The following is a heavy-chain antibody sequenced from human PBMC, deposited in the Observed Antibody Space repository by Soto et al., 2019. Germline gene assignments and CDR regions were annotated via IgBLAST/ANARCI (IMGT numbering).Heavy chain of an antibody. CDR1: GYTFTSYG. CDR3: ARDTRDYYDSSGSHDAFDI. V-gene: IGHV1-18*04. CDR2: ISAYNGNA. Sequence: VASVKVSCKASGYTFTSYGISWVRQAPGQGLEWMGWISAYNGNANCAQKLQGRVTMTTDTSTSTAYMELRSLRSDDAAVYYCARDTRDYYDSSGSHDAFDIWGQGTMVTVSS. J-gene: IGHJ3*02. D-gene: IGHD3-22*01.